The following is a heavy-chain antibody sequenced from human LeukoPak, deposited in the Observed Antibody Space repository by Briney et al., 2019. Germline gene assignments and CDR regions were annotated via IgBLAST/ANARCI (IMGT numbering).Heavy chain of an antibody. J-gene: IGHJ4*02. V-gene: IGHV4-61*01. CDR2: IYYSGST. Sequence: SETLSLTCTVSGYSISSGYYWGWIRQPPGKGLEWIGYIYYSGSTNYNPSLKSRVTISVDTSKSQFSLRLTSVTAADTAVYYCASGSAVAAAGDYWGQGTLVTVSS. CDR1: GYSISSGYY. CDR3: ASGSAVAAAGDY. D-gene: IGHD6-13*01.